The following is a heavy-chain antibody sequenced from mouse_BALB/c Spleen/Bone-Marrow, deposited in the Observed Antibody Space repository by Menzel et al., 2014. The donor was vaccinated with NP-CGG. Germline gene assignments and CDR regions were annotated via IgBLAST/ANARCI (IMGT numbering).Heavy chain of an antibody. CDR2: INSNGGST. Sequence: EVQGVESGGGLVQPGGSLKLSCAASGFAFSSYGMSWVRRTPDKRLELVATINSNGGSTYYPDSVKGRFTISRDNAKNTLYLQMSSLKPEDTAMYYCARDYYGSSDYWGQGTTLTISS. J-gene: IGHJ2*01. V-gene: IGHV5-6-3*01. D-gene: IGHD1-1*01. CDR1: GFAFSSYG. CDR3: ARDYYGSSDY.